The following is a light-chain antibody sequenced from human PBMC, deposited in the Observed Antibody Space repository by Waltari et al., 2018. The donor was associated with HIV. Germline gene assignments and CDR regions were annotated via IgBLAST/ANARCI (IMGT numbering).Light chain of an antibody. CDR2: GAS. Sequence: EVVLTQSPGTLSLSPGERATLSCRASQTISSTYLAWYHQKPGQAPRLLIYGASSRATGIPDRFSGSGSGTDFTLTISRLEPEDFAVYYCQQYGTSPPYTFGQGTKVEIK. CDR1: QTISSTY. J-gene: IGKJ2*01. CDR3: QQYGTSPPYT. V-gene: IGKV3-20*01.